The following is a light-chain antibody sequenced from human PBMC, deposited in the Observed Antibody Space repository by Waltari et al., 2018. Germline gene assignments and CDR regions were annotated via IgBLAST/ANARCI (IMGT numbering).Light chain of an antibody. Sequence: DIVMTQSPDSLAVSLGEMATIHCKASQTVMYFSNNKDYLAWYQQKPGQPPKLLIYWASTRESGVPDRFSGSGSATNFTLTINSLQAEDVAVYWCQQYITSPVTFGQGTRLEIK. J-gene: IGKJ5*01. CDR1: QTVMYFSNNKDY. CDR3: QQYITSPVT. V-gene: IGKV4-1*01. CDR2: WAS.